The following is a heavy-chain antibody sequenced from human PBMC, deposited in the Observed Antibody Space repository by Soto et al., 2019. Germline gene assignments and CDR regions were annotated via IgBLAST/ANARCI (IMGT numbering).Heavy chain of an antibody. J-gene: IGHJ5*02. CDR1: GGSISSYY. CDR3: AREKYQLPNNWFDP. Sequence: SETLCLTCTVSGGSISSYYWSWIRQPPGKGLEWIGYIYYSGSTNYNPSLKSRVTISVDTSKNQFSLKLSSVTAADTAVYYCAREKYQLPNNWFDPWGQGTLVTVSS. V-gene: IGHV4-59*01. CDR2: IYYSGST. D-gene: IGHD2-2*01.